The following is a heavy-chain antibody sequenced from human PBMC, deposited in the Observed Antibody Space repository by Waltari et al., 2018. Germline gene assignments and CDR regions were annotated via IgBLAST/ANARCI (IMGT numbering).Heavy chain of an antibody. V-gene: IGHV4-59*01. CDR2: IYYSGST. D-gene: IGHD6-25*01. CDR1: GGSISSYY. Sequence: QVQLQESGPGLVKPSETLSLTCTVSGGSISSYYWSWIRQPPGKGLEWIWYIYYSGSTNYNPSLKSRVTKSVDTSKNLFSLKLSSVTASDTAVYYCARDRGLNAFDIWGQGTMVTVSS. J-gene: IGHJ3*02. CDR3: ARDRGLNAFDI.